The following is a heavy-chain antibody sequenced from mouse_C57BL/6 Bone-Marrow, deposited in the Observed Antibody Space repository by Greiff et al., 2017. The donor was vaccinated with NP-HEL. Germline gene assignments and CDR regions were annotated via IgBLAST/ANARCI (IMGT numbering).Heavy chain of an antibody. J-gene: IGHJ4*01. V-gene: IGHV3-8*01. D-gene: IGHD1-1*01. CDR1: GYSITSDY. Sequence: EVQLQQSGPGLAKPSQTLSLTCSVTGYSITSDYWNWIRKFPGNKLEYMGYISYSGSTYYNPSLKSRISITRDTSKNPYYLQLNSVTTEDTATDDCAKVVAGDYYAMDYWGQGTSVTVSS. CDR3: AKVVAGDYYAMDY. CDR2: ISYSGST.